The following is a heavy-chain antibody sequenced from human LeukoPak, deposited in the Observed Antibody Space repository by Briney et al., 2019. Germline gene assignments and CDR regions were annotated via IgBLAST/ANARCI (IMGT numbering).Heavy chain of an antibody. D-gene: IGHD5-18*01. CDR1: GYTFTAYY. J-gene: IGHJ4*02. CDR2: INPNSGGT. CDR3: ASGPTRYSPHPYFDY. V-gene: IGHV1-2*02. Sequence: GASEKVSCKASGYTFTAYYMHWVRQAPRQGLEWMGWINPNSGGTNYAQKFQGRVTMTRDTSINTVYMELSRLTSDDTAVYSCASGPTRYSPHPYFDYWGQGTLVTVSS.